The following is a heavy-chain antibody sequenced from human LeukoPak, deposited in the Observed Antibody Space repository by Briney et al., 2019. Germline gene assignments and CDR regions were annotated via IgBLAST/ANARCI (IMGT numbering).Heavy chain of an antibody. CDR2: ISYDGSNK. CDR3: ARGGSSWDLDY. V-gene: IGHV3-30-3*01. Sequence: GRSLRLSCAASGFTFSSYAMHWVRQAPGKGLEWVAVISYDGSNKYYADSVKGRFTISRDNSKNTLYLQMNSLRAEDTAVYYCARGGSSWDLDYWGQGTLVTVSS. CDR1: GFTFSSYA. J-gene: IGHJ4*02. D-gene: IGHD6-13*01.